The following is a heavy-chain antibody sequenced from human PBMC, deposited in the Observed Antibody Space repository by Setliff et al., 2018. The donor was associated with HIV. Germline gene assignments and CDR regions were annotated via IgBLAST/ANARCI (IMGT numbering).Heavy chain of an antibody. CDR3: AKRRGSGTLYDAFDP. CDR2: IYDVGVT. Sequence: ASETLSLTCTVSGGSLRTFHRTWLRQAPGKGLEWLGHIYDVGVTNYNPSLKNRVTISLDASQTRCSLTLASVTATDTAVYFCAKRRGSGTLYDAFDPWGQGILVTVSS. CDR1: GGSLRTFH. D-gene: IGHD3-10*01. V-gene: IGHV4-59*08. J-gene: IGHJ5*02.